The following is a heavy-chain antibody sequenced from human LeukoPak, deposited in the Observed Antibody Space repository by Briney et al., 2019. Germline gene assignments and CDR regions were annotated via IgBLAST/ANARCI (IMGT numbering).Heavy chain of an antibody. CDR1: GFSFSTYS. CDR2: ITSTTSYI. Sequence: GGSLRLSCAASGFSFSTYSMNWVRQAPGKGLEWVSSITSTTSYIHYADSVKGRFTISRDNAKNSLYLQMNSLRAEDTALYYCVRNNAMDVWGQGTTVIVSS. D-gene: IGHD2-8*01. CDR3: VRNNAMDV. J-gene: IGHJ6*02. V-gene: IGHV3-21*04.